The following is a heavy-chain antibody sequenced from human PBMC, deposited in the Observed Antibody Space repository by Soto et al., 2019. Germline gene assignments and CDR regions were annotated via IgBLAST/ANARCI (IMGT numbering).Heavy chain of an antibody. V-gene: IGHV3-30-3*01. CDR1: GFTFSSYA. CDR3: ARDGSSYFDY. CDR2: ISYDGSNK. Sequence: QVQLVESGGGVVQPGRSLRLSCAASGFTFSSYAMHWVRQAPGKGLEWVAVISYDGSNKYYADSVKGRFTISRDNSKNTLYLQMNSLRAEDTAVYYCARDGSSYFDYWGQGTLVTVSS. D-gene: IGHD6-6*01. J-gene: IGHJ4*02.